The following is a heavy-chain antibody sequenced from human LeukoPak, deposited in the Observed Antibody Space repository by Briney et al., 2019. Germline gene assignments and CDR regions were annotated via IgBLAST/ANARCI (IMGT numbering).Heavy chain of an antibody. J-gene: IGHJ6*03. Sequence: GASVKVSCKASGYRFSEYGISWVRQAPGQGLEWMGGIMPLFGTANYAQEFQGRVTFTTDESASTAYMEVSSLRSEDTAVYYCASGSLGDGYGVGDYYQYMDVWGKGTTVTVSS. V-gene: IGHV1-69*05. D-gene: IGHD5-24*01. CDR1: GYRFSEYG. CDR3: ASGSLGDGYGVGDYYQYMDV. CDR2: IMPLFGTA.